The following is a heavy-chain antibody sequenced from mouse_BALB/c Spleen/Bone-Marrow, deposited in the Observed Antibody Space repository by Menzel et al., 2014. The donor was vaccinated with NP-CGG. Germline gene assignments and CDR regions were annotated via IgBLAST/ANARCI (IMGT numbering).Heavy chain of an antibody. CDR1: GYAFTNYL. CDR3: ARRIYYAMGC. Sequence: VKLMESGAELVRPGTSVKVSCKASGYAFTNYLIEWVKQRPGQGLEWIGVLNPGSGGTNYNEKFKGKATLTADKSSSTAYMQLSSLTSDDSAVYFCARRIYYAMGCWGQGTTLTVSS. V-gene: IGHV1-54*01. CDR2: LNPGSGGT. D-gene: IGHD2-1*01. J-gene: IGHJ2*01.